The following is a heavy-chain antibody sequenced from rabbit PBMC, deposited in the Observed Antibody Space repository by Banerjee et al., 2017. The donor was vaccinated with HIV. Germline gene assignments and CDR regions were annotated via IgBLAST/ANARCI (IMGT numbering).Heavy chain of an antibody. CDR2: IYTGSNGNT. V-gene: IGHV1S40*01. Sequence: QSLEESGGDLVKPGASLTLTCTASGFSFSSSYWICWVRQAPGKGLEWIGCIYTGSNGNTYYANWAKGRFTFSKTSSTTVTLQMTSLTAADTATYFCARGDGNSSDLWGQGTLVTVS. D-gene: IGHD8-1*01. J-gene: IGHJ3*01. CDR3: ARGDGNSSDL. CDR1: GFSFSSSYW.